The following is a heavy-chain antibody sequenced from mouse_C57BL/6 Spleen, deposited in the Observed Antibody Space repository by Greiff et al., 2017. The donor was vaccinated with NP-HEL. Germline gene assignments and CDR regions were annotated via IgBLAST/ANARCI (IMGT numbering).Heavy chain of an antibody. J-gene: IGHJ4*01. CDR2: IDPSDSYT. CDR1: GYTFTSYW. Sequence: VQLQQPGAELVKPGASVKLSCKASGYTFTSYWMQWVKQRPGQGLEWIGEIDPSDSYTNYNQKFKGKATLTVDTSSSTAYMQLSSLTSEDSAVYYCARKGAYYSNYAAMDYWGQGTSVTVSS. D-gene: IGHD2-5*01. V-gene: IGHV1-50*01. CDR3: ARKGAYYSNYAAMDY.